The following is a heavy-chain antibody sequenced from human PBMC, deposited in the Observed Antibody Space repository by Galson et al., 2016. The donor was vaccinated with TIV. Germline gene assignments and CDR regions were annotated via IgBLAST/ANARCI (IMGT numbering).Heavy chain of an antibody. CDR2: ISTFNDNT. J-gene: IGHJ6*02. CDR3: ARDRGSMTMILVADYYYAMDV. D-gene: IGHD3-22*01. V-gene: IGHV1-18*01. Sequence: SVKVSCKASGYTFIRYGISWVRQAPGQGLEWMGWISTFNDNTKYAQKFQGRVTMTTDTSTSTVSMELRSLRSGGTAVYYCARDRGSMTMILVADYYYAMDVWGQGTTVTVSS. CDR1: GYTFIRYG.